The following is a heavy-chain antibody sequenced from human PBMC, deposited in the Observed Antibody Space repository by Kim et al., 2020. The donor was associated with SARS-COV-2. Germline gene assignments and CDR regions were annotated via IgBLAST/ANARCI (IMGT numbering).Heavy chain of an antibody. J-gene: IGHJ4*02. CDR2: T. D-gene: IGHD3-22*01. Sequence: TAYAASVKGRFTVSRDDSENTSYLQMNSLKTEDTAVYYCIRYYYDSRCSGVYWGQGTLVTVSS. CDR3: IRYYYDSRCSGVY. V-gene: IGHV3-73*01.